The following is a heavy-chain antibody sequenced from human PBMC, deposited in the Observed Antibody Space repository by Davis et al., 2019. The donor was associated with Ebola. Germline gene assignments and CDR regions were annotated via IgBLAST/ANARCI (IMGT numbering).Heavy chain of an antibody. D-gene: IGHD6-13*01. CDR3: ARRGTSSWYAGWFDP. Sequence: MPSETLSLTCTVSGGSISSYYWSWIRQPPGKGLEWIGCIYYGGSSNYNPSLKSRFTISVDTSKNQFSLKLSSVTAADTAMYYCARRGTSSWYAGWFDPWGQGTLVTVSS. V-gene: IGHV4-59*08. J-gene: IGHJ5*02. CDR2: IYYGGSS. CDR1: GGSISSYY.